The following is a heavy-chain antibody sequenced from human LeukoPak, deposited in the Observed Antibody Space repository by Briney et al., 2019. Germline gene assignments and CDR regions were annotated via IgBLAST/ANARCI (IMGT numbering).Heavy chain of an antibody. D-gene: IGHD5-18*01. CDR2: IWYDGSNK. Sequence: DPGRSLRLSCAAPGFTFSSYGMHWVRQAPGKGLEWVAVIWYDGSNKYYADSVKGRFTISRDNSKNTLYLQMNSLRAEDTAVYYCARDSGYTYGPPSYYFDYWGQGTLVTVSS. CDR3: ARDSGYTYGPPSYYFDY. J-gene: IGHJ4*02. CDR1: GFTFSSYG. V-gene: IGHV3-33*01.